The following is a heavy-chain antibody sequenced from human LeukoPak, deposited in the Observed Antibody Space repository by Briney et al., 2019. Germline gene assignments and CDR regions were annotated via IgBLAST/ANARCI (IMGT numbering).Heavy chain of an antibody. CDR1: GGSFSGYY. CDR2: INHSGST. D-gene: IGHD6-19*01. J-gene: IGHJ3*02. V-gene: IGHV4-34*01. CDR3: ARGFYSSGWLGAFDI. Sequence: SETLSLTCAVYGGSFSGYYWSWIRQPPGKGLEWIGEINHSGSTNYNPSLKSRVTISVDTSKNQFSLKLSSVTAADTAVHYCARGFYSSGWLGAFDIWGQGTMVTVSS.